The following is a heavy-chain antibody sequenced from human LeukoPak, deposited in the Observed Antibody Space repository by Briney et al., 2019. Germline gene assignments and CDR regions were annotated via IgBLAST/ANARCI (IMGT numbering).Heavy chain of an antibody. J-gene: IGHJ6*02. CDR1: GDTFTSYD. CDR3: ARGGTLVQGVTILYGMDV. CDR2: MNPKSGNT. V-gene: IGHV1-8*01. D-gene: IGHD3-10*01. Sequence: ASVKVSCKTSGDTFTSYDMNWVRQATGQGLEWMGWMNPKSGNTVYAQKFRGRVTMTGDTSTSTAYMELSSLRSEDTAVYYCARGGTLVQGVTILYGMDVWGQGTAVTVSS.